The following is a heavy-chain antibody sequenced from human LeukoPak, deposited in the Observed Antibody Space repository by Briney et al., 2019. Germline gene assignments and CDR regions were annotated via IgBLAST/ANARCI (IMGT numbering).Heavy chain of an antibody. CDR1: EFTFGNYW. D-gene: IGHD3-10*01. V-gene: IGHV3-7*04. CDR3: ARTYYGPDS. Sequence: GVSLRLSCAASEFTFGNYWMSWVRQSPGKGLEWVANINQDGSEKNYVDSVKGRFTISRDNAKNSLFLQMSSLRVEDTAVYFCARTYYGPDSWGQGTLVTVSS. CDR2: INQDGSEK. J-gene: IGHJ4*02.